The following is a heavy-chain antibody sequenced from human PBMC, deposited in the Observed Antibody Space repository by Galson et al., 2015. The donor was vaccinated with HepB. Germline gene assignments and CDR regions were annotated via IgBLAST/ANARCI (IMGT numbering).Heavy chain of an antibody. CDR3: ARNPSSYDYYNMDA. CDR2: ISAGSTTI. J-gene: IGHJ6*02. V-gene: IGHV3-48*01. Sequence: SLRLSCAASGVTIPSYSMNWVRKAPGKGLEWLAYISAGSTTIYYADSVKGRFTISRDNAKNFLYLHMNSLRGEDTAVYYCARNPSSYDYYNMDAWGHGTTVTVSS. CDR1: GVTIPSYS.